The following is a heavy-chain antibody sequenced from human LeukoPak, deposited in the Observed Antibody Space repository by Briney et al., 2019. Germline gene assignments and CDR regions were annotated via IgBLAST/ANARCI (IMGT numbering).Heavy chain of an antibody. D-gene: IGHD2-21*01. CDR2: IYTSGST. CDR1: GGSFSSHY. CDR3: ARDLRLVIAAGWFDP. V-gene: IGHV4-4*07. Sequence: SETLSLTCTVSGGSFSSHYWTWLRQPAGKGLEWIGRIYTSGSTNYNPSLKSRVTISVDTSKNQFSLKLSSVTAADTAVYYCARDLRLVIAAGWFDPWGQGTLVTVSS. J-gene: IGHJ5*02.